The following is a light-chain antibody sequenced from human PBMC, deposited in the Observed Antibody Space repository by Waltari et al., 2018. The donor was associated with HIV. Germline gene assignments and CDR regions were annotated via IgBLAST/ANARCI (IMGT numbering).Light chain of an antibody. CDR3: QQFGSSRFT. Sequence: ELVLTQTPGTLSFSPGESAPLSCRASQSVNSSNLAWYQQKPGQAPRLLIYGASNRATGIPDRFSGSASGTEFTLSINTVEPEDFVLYFCQQFGSSRFTFGPGTKVDF. V-gene: IGKV3-20*01. CDR2: GAS. CDR1: QSVNSSN. J-gene: IGKJ3*01.